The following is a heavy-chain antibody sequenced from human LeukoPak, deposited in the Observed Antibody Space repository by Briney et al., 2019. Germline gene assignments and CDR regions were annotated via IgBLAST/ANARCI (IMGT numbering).Heavy chain of an antibody. CDR1: GFTFSSYS. D-gene: IGHD2-2*01. CDR2: ISSSSSTI. V-gene: IGHV3-48*01. J-gene: IGHJ3*02. CDR3: AKDLPLYCSSTSCHDDAFDI. Sequence: GGSLRLSCAASGFTFSSYSMNWVRQAPGKGLEWVSYISSSSSTIYYADSVKGRFTISRDNSKNTLYLQMNSLRAEDTAVYYCAKDLPLYCSSTSCHDDAFDIWGQGTMVTVSS.